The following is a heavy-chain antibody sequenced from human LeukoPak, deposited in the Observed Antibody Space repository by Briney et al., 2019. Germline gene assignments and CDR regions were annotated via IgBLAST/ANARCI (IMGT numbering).Heavy chain of an antibody. CDR1: GFTFSSYG. CDR2: IRYDGSNK. D-gene: IGHD6-19*01. CDR3: AKVAQWPYYYMDV. J-gene: IGHJ6*03. Sequence: QPGGSLRLSCAASGFTFSSYGMHWVRQAPGKGLEWVAFIRYDGSNKYYADSVKGRFTISRDNSKNTLYLQMNSLRAEDTAVYCCAKVAQWPYYYMDVWGKGTTVTVSS. V-gene: IGHV3-30*02.